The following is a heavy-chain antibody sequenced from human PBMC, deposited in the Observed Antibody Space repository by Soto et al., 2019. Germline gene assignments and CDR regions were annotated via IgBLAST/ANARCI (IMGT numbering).Heavy chain of an antibody. CDR3: ARDSIAASRYYYYYGMDV. CDR1: GGSISSGGYY. Sequence: SETLSLTCTVSGGSISSGGYYWSWIRQHPGKGLEWIGYIYYSGSTYYNPSLKSRVTISVDTSKNQFSLKLSSVTAANTAVYYCARDSIAASRYYYYYGMDVWGQGTTVTVSS. CDR2: IYYSGST. V-gene: IGHV4-31*03. D-gene: IGHD6-6*01. J-gene: IGHJ6*02.